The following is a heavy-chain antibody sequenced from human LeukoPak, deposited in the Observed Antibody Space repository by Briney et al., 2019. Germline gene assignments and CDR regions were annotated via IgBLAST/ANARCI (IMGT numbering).Heavy chain of an antibody. J-gene: IGHJ6*03. Sequence: SETLSLTCTVSGGSINPYYWIWIRQSPGTGLEWIGYIYYSGITDYNPSLKSRVTFSIDTSKKQFSLNLTSVTATDTAIYFCARGGSHYYYYMDVWGKGTRVTVSS. CDR3: ARGGSHYYYYMDV. D-gene: IGHD1-26*01. V-gene: IGHV4-59*01. CDR2: IYYSGIT. CDR1: GGSINPYY.